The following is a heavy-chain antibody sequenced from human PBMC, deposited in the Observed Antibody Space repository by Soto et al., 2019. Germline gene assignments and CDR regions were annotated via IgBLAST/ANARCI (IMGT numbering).Heavy chain of an antibody. CDR1: GGSISSGGYY. Sequence: QVQLQESGPGLVKPSQTLSLTCTVSGGSISSGGYYWSWIRQHPGKGLEWIGYIYYSGSTYYNPSLXSXXTMSVDTSKNQFSLRLSFVTAAATAVYYCAREPSIWGQGTLVTVSS. CDR2: IYYSGST. CDR3: AREPSI. V-gene: IGHV4-31*03. J-gene: IGHJ4*02.